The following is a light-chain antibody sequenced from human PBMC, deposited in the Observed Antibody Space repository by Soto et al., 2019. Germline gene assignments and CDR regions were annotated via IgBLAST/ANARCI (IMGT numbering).Light chain of an antibody. V-gene: IGKV1-39*01. CDR3: QQSYSTPLT. CDR2: AAS. CDR1: QSISSY. J-gene: IGKJ4*01. Sequence: DIPLTQSPSSLSASVRDRVTITCRASQSISSYLNWYQQKPGKAPKLLIYAASSLQSGVPSRFSGSGSGTDFTLTISSLQPEDFATYYCQQSYSTPLTFGGGTKVDIK.